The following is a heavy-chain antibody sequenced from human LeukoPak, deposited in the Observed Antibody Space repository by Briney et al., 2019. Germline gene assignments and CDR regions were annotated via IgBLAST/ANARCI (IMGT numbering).Heavy chain of an antibody. D-gene: IGHD7-27*01. V-gene: IGHV3-30-3*01. CDR2: ISYDGSNK. Sequence: GGSLRLSCAASGFTFSSYAMHWARQAPGKGLEWVAVISYDGSNKYYADSVKGRFTISRDNPKNTLYLQMNSLRAEDTAVYYCARGHGLTGGYYYMDVWGKGTTVTVSS. CDR1: GFTFSSYA. J-gene: IGHJ6*03. CDR3: ARGHGLTGGYYYMDV.